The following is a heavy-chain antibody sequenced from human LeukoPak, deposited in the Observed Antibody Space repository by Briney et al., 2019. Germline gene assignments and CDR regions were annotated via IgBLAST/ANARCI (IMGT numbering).Heavy chain of an antibody. CDR2: IYHIGST. D-gene: IGHD4-17*01. CDR3: ATIPCISVTPAEFFRH. J-gene: IGHJ1*01. Sequence: SETLSLTCTVSGGSISSYYWSWIRQPPGKGLEWIGYIYHIGSTNYTPSLKSRVTISVDTSRNQFSLKLSSVTAADTAVYYCATIPCISVTPAEFFRHWGQGTLVT. CDR1: GGSISSYY. V-gene: IGHV4-59*08.